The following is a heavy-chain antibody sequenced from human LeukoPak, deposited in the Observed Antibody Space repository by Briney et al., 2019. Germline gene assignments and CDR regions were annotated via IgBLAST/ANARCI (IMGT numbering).Heavy chain of an antibody. J-gene: IGHJ4*02. CDR3: AKDPPPGYYDSSGHPDY. Sequence: GGSLRLSCAASGFTFSSYAMSWVRQAPVRGLEWVSAISGSGGSTYYADSVKGRFTISRDNSKNTLYLQMNSLRAEDTAVYYCAKDPPPGYYDSSGHPDYWGQGTLVTVSS. V-gene: IGHV3-23*01. D-gene: IGHD3-22*01. CDR1: GFTFSSYA. CDR2: ISGSGGST.